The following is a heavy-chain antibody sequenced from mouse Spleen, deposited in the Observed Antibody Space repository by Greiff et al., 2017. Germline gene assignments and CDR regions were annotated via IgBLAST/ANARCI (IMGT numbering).Heavy chain of an antibody. J-gene: IGHJ2*01. CDR3: ARRAGWLDYFDY. Sequence: QVQLQQPGAELVKPGASVKLSCKASGYTFTSYWMHWVKQRPGQGLEWIGMIHPNSGSTNYNEKFKSKATLTVDKPSSTAYMQLSSLTSADSAVYYCARRAGWLDYFDYWGQGTTLTVSS. CDR2: IHPNSGST. V-gene: IGHV1-64*01. CDR1: GYTFTSYW. D-gene: IGHD2-3*01.